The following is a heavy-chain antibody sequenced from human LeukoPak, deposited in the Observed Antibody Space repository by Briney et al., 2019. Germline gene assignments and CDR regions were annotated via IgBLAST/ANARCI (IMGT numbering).Heavy chain of an antibody. J-gene: IGHJ6*03. Sequence: ASVKVSCKASGGTFSSYAISWVRQAPGQGLEWMGGIIPIFGTANYAQKFQGRVTITADKSTSTAYMELSSLRSEDTAVYYCASARSERWLQFSSYYYYMDVWGKGTTVTISS. CDR1: GGTFSSYA. CDR3: ASARSERWLQFSSYYYYMDV. CDR2: IIPIFGTA. D-gene: IGHD5-24*01. V-gene: IGHV1-69*06.